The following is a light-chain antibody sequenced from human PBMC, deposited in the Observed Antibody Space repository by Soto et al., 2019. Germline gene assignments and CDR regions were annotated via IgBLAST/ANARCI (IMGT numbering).Light chain of an antibody. J-gene: IGKJ5*01. CDR2: DAS. CDR3: QQRSNWPRRT. V-gene: IGKV3-11*01. Sequence: EIVLTQSPGTLSLSPGERATLSCRASQSVSSYLAWYQQKPGQAPRLLIYDASNRATGVPARFSGSGSGTDFTLTISSLEPEDFAVYYCQQRSNWPRRTFGQGTRLEIK. CDR1: QSVSSY.